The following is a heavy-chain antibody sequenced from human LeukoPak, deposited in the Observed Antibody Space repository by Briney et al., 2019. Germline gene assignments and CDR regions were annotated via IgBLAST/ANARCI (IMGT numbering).Heavy chain of an antibody. J-gene: IGHJ4*02. Sequence: GESLKISCKGSGYSFTSYWIGWVRQMPGKGLEWMGIIYPGDSDTRYSPSFQGQVTISADKSISTAYLQWSSLKASDTAMYYCASNYDSSSYYYFGMYGYWGQGTLVTVSS. CDR1: GYSFTSYW. CDR2: IYPGDSDT. D-gene: IGHD3-22*01. CDR3: ASNYDSSSYYYFGMYGY. V-gene: IGHV5-51*01.